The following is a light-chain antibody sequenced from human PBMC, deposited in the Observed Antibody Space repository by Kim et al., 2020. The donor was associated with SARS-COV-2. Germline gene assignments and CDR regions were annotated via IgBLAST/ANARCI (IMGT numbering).Light chain of an antibody. CDR2: WAS. CDR1: QTVLYHSNYKNY. CDR3: QQYYSTPPS. J-gene: IGKJ2*03. Sequence: ATLNCKSSQTVLYHSNYKNYLAWYQQKPGQAPKLLIYWASIRESGVSDRFSGSGSETDFTLTISSLQAEDVAVYYCQQYYSTPPSFGQGTKLEI. V-gene: IGKV4-1*01.